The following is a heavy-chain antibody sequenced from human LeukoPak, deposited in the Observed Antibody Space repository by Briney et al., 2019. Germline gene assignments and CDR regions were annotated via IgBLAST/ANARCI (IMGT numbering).Heavy chain of an antibody. CDR1: GYTFTSYD. CDR3: ARVRYVAARRRNNYFDY. Sequence: ASVKVSCKASGYTFTSYDINWVRQATGQGLEWMGWMNPNSGNTGYAQKFQGRVTMTRNTSISTAYMELSSLRSEDTAVYYCARVRYVAARRRNNYFDYWGQGTLVTVSS. D-gene: IGHD6-13*01. J-gene: IGHJ4*02. CDR2: MNPNSGNT. V-gene: IGHV1-8*01.